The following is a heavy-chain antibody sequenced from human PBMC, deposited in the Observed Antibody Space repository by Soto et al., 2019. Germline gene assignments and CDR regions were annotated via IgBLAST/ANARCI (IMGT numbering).Heavy chain of an antibody. CDR2: ISYDGSNK. D-gene: IGHD3-16*01. V-gene: IGHV3-30*18. J-gene: IGHJ4*02. CDR3: AKDLWGSGSPFDY. Sequence: QVQLVASGGGVVQPERSLRLSCAASGFTFSSYGMHWVRQAPGKGLEWVAVISYDGSNKYYADSVKGRFTISRDNSKNTLYLQMNSLRAEDTAVYYCAKDLWGSGSPFDYWGQGTLVTVSS. CDR1: GFTFSSYG.